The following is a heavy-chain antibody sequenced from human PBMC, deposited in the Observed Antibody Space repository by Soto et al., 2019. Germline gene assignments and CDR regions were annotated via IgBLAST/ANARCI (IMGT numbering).Heavy chain of an antibody. CDR1: GYSFTSYW. D-gene: IGHD1-26*01. CDR3: ARQSGEAPNWFDP. Sequence: GESLKISCKGSGYSFTSYWISWVRQMPGKGLEWMGRIDPSDSYTNHSPSFQGHVTISADKSVSTAYLQWSSLKASDTAMYYCARQSGEAPNWFDPWGQGTLVTVSS. J-gene: IGHJ5*02. V-gene: IGHV5-10-1*01. CDR2: IDPSDSYT.